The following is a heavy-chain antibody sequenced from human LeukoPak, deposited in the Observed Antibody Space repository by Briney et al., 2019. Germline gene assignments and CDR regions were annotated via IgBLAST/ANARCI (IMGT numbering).Heavy chain of an antibody. CDR1: GYTFTSYG. Sequence: ASVKVSCKASGYTFTSYGISWVRQAPGQGLEGIGLISAYNGNTNYGQKLQGRVTMPTDTSTSTAYMELRSLRSDDTAVYYCARAAGPMVRGVIIIDYFDYWGQGTLVTVSS. D-gene: IGHD3-10*01. CDR3: ARAAGPMVRGVIIIDYFDY. J-gene: IGHJ4*02. CDR2: ISAYNGNT. V-gene: IGHV1-18*01.